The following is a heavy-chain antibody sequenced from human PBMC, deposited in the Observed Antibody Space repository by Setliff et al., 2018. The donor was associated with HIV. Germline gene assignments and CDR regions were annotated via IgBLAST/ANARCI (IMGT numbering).Heavy chain of an antibody. CDR1: DVSIISSSYY. CDR2: INYSGSS. D-gene: IGHD6-6*01. Sequence: NPSETLSLTCTVSDVSIISSSYYWGWIRQSPGKGLEWIGSINYSGSSYYNPSLKSRVTISVGTSKNQFSLKVSSVTAADTAVYYCAGLKSIAANRLWWDYYGMDVWGQGTTVTVSS. J-gene: IGHJ6*02. CDR3: AGLKSIAANRLWWDYYGMDV. V-gene: IGHV4-39*07.